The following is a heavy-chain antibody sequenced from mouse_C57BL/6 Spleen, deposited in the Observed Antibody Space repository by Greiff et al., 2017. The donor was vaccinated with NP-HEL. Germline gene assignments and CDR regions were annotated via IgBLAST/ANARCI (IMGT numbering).Heavy chain of an antibody. J-gene: IGHJ4*01. CDR2: ISDGGSYT. V-gene: IGHV5-4*03. D-gene: IGHD1-2*01. CDR1: GFTFSSYA. CDR3: ARTHYYGPMDY. Sequence: EVKLVESGGGLVKPGGSLKLSCAASGFTFSSYAMSWVRQTPEKRLEWVATISDGGSYTYYPDNVKGRFTISRDNAKNNLYLQMSHLKSEDTAMYYCARTHYYGPMDYWGQGTSVTVSS.